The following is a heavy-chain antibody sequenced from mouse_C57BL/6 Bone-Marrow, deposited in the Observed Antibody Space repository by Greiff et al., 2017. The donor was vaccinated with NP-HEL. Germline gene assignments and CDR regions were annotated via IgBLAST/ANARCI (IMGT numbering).Heavy chain of an antibody. CDR1: GYTFTSYG. CDR3: AKRGSGYRFAY. V-gene: IGHV1-81*01. D-gene: IGHD3-2*02. CDR2: IYPRSGNT. J-gene: IGHJ3*01. Sequence: VQLQQSGAELARPGASVKLSCKASGYTFTSYGISWVKQRTGQGLEWIGEIYPRSGNTYYNEKFKGKATLTADKSSSTAYMELRSLTSEDSAVYFGAKRGSGYRFAYWGQGTLVTVSA.